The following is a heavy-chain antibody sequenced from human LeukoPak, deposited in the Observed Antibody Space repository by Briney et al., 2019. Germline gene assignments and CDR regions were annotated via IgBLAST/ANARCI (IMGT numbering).Heavy chain of an antibody. D-gene: IGHD3-22*01. V-gene: IGHV3-23*01. J-gene: IGHJ4*02. CDR2: ISGSGGST. CDR1: GFTFSSYA. Sequence: HPGGSLRLSCAASGFTFSSYAMSWVRQAPGKGLEWVSAISGSGGSTYYADSVKGRFTISRDNSKNTLNLQMNSLRAEDTAVYYCAKDRYYDSSGYYGPCYFDYWGQGTLVTVSS. CDR3: AKDRYYDSSGYYGPCYFDY.